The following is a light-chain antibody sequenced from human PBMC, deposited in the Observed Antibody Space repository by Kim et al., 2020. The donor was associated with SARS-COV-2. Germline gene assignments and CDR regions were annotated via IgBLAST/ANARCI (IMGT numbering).Light chain of an antibody. CDR2: KAS. Sequence: DIQMTQSPSTLSASVEDRVTITCRASQSISSWLAWYQQKPGKAPKLLIYKASSLESGVPSRFSGSGSGTEFTLTISSLQPDDFATYYCQQYNSYLYSFGQGTKLEI. V-gene: IGKV1-5*03. CDR3: QQYNSYLYS. J-gene: IGKJ2*03. CDR1: QSISSW.